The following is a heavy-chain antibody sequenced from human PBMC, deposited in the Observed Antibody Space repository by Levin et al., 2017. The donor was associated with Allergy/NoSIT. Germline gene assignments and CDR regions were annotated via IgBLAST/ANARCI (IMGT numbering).Heavy chain of an antibody. CDR2: ISGDGGSA. D-gene: IGHD3-3*01. V-gene: IGHV3-74*03. CDR3: ARAKHSFGHTADY. Sequence: GESLKISCEASGFTFAAYWMHWVRQAPGEALVWVSRISGDGGSAEYADSVKGRFTISRDNAKSTLFLQMDSLRAEDTAVYYCARAKHSFGHTADYWGQGTLVALSS. J-gene: IGHJ4*02. CDR1: GFTFAAYW.